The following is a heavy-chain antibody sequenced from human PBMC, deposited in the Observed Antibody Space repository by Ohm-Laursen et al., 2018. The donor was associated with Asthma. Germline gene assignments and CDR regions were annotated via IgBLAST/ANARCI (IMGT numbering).Heavy chain of an antibody. J-gene: IGHJ4*02. CDR1: GYTLTELS. D-gene: IGHD2-2*01. CDR3: AKDDCSSTSCPFDY. V-gene: IGHV1-24*01. Sequence: SSVKVSCKVSGYTLTELSMHWVRQAPGKGLEWMGGFDPEDGETIYAQKFQGRVTMTEDTSTDTAYMELSSLRSDDTAVYYCAKDDCSSTSCPFDYWGQGTLVTVSS. CDR2: FDPEDGET.